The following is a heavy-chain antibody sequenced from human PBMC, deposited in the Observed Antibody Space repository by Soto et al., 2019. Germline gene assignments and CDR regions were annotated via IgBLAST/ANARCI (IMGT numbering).Heavy chain of an antibody. CDR1: GYTFTSYG. Sequence: ASVKVSCKASGYTFTSYGISWVRQAPGQGLEWMGWISAYNGNTNYAQKLQGRVTMTTDTSTSTAYMELRSLRSDDTAVYYCARVQQLAYYYGMDVWGQGTTVTVSS. V-gene: IGHV1-18*01. CDR3: ARVQQLAYYYGMDV. D-gene: IGHD6-13*01. CDR2: ISAYNGNT. J-gene: IGHJ6*02.